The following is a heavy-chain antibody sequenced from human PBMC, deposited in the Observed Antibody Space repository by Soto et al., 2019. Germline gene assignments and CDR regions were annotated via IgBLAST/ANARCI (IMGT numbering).Heavy chain of an antibody. V-gene: IGHV3-11*05. CDR2: ISSSTSHT. CDR1: GFTFSDYY. J-gene: IGHJ4*02. D-gene: IGHD6-13*01. CDR3: ASGRGAAADHLGF. Sequence: QVQLVESGGGLVKPGGSLRLSCAVSGFTFSDYYMTWIRQAPGKGLEWVSYISSSTSHTNYADSVEGRSTSSRDNAKNSLFLQSHSLRAADAAVYYCASGRGAAADHLGFWGQVTLVSASS.